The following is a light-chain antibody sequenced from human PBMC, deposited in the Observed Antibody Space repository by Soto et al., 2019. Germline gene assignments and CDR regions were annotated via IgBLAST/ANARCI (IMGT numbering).Light chain of an antibody. Sequence: EFVLTQSPCTLSLSPGDRAALSCRASQTVSGNYLGWYQQKPGQAPRLLIYGASSRTGGTPDRFSGSGSGTDFTLTISRLEPEDFAVYFCQRYGSSPPTFGQGTKV. CDR1: QTVSGNY. CDR3: QRYGSSPPT. CDR2: GAS. V-gene: IGKV3-20*01. J-gene: IGKJ1*01.